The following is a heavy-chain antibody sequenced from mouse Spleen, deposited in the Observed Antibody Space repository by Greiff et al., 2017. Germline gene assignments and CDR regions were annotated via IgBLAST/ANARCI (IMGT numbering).Heavy chain of an antibody. Sequence: VQLQQSGAELVRPGASVKLSCTASGFNIKDDYMHWVKQRPEQGLEWIGWIDPENGDTEYASKFQGKATLTADTSSNTAYLQLSSLTSEDTAVYYCTTYYYGSSYRYFDVWGTGTTVTVSS. D-gene: IGHD1-1*01. J-gene: IGHJ1*03. CDR2: IDPENGDT. CDR3: TTYYYGSSYRYFDV. V-gene: IGHV14-4*01. CDR1: GFNIKDDY.